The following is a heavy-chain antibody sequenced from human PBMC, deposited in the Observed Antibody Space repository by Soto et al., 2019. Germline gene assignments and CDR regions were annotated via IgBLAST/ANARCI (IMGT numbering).Heavy chain of an antibody. J-gene: IGHJ6*02. Sequence: QVQLVESGGGVVQPGGSLRLSCAASGFTFRNHAMHWVRQAPGKGLECLAVIAHDGSNAFYRDSVKGRFTVSRDNSKNTRDLYMTSLRSEDTGVYYCARGDREDILVVVGARPGEYGTDIWGQGTTVIVSS. CDR3: ARGDREDILVVVGARPGEYGTDI. V-gene: IGHV3-30-3*01. D-gene: IGHD2-15*01. CDR2: IAHDGSNA. CDR1: GFTFRNHA.